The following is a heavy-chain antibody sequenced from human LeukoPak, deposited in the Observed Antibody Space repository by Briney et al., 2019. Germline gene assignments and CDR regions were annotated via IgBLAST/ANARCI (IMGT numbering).Heavy chain of an antibody. CDR1: GYTFTSYY. V-gene: IGHV1-18*04. CDR3: ARDEATKLNY. D-gene: IGHD1-26*01. Sequence: ASVKVSCKASGYTFTSYYMHWVRQAPGQGLEWMGWISAYNGNTNYAQKLQGRVTMTTDTSTSTAYMELRSLRSDDTAVYYCARDEATKLNYWGQGTLVTVSS. CDR2: ISAYNGNT. J-gene: IGHJ4*02.